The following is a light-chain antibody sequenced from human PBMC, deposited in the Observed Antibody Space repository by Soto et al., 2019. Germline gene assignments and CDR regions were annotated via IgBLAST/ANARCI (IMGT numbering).Light chain of an antibody. Sequence: LTQPASVSGSPGQSITISCTGTSSDVGTYNLVSWYQHHPAKAPQLMIFEVSKRPSGVSNRFSGSKSGNTASLTISGLQAEDEADYYCCSYAGSSFYVFGTGTKVTVL. J-gene: IGLJ1*01. CDR1: SSDVGTYNL. CDR3: CSYAGSSFYV. V-gene: IGLV2-23*02. CDR2: EVS.